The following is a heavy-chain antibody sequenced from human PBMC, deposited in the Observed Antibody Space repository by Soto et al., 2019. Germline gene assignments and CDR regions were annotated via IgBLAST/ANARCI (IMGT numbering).Heavy chain of an antibody. V-gene: IGHV3-11*01. CDR1: GFTFSDYY. J-gene: IGHJ6*03. CDR3: ARVQRDIMITFGGVIAPLYMDV. CDR2: ISSSGSTI. Sequence: GGSPRLSCAASGFTFSDYYMSWIRQAPGKGLEWVSYISSSGSTIYYADSVKGRFTISRDNAKNSRYLQMNSLRAEETAVYYCARVQRDIMITFGGVIAPLYMDVWGKGTTVTVSS. D-gene: IGHD3-16*02.